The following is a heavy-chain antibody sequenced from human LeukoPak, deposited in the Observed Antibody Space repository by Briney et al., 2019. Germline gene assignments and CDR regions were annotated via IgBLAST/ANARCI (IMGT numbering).Heavy chain of an antibody. D-gene: IGHD3-10*01. Sequence: GGSLRLSCAASDFTFSSYAMSWVRQASGKGLEWVSTISDTGGSTYYADSVKGRFTISRDNSKNTLHLQMSSLRAEDTAVYYCARDHLWPPLLFDFWGQGTLVTVSS. V-gene: IGHV3-23*01. CDR2: ISDTGGST. J-gene: IGHJ4*02. CDR1: DFTFSSYA. CDR3: ARDHLWPPLLFDF.